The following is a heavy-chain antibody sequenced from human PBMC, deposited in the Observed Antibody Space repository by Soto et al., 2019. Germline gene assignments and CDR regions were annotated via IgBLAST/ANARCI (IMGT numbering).Heavy chain of an antibody. J-gene: IGHJ6*02. CDR1: GGSITTAGYS. V-gene: IGHV4-30-2*01. CDR3: ASRPFYYSGLDV. Sequence: PSETLSLACTVSGGSITTAGYSFSCIRQPPGNALEWIGYVYHTGNAYPKPSLKSRVTISLDRSKNQFSLKMASVTAADTALYYCASRPFYYSGLDVWGQGTTVTVSS. CDR2: VYHTGNA.